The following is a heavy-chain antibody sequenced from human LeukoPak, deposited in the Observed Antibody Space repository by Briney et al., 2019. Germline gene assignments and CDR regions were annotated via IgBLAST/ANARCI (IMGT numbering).Heavy chain of an antibody. J-gene: IGHJ6*02. CDR2: ISTSGSAV. CDR1: GFTFSSYS. Sequence: PGGSLRLSCAASGFTFSSYSMNWIRQAPGKGLEWISYISTSGSAVYYADSVKGRFTMSRDNAKNSLYLQMNSLRAEDTAVYYCARRAPFYYNSWSPTHDYGMDVWGQGTTVTVSS. V-gene: IGHV3-48*04. CDR3: ARRAPFYYNSWSPTHDYGMDV. D-gene: IGHD3-10*01.